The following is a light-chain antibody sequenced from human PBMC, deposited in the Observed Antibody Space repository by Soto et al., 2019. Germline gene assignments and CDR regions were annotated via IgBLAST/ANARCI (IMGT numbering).Light chain of an antibody. CDR2: EVT. Sequence: QSVLTQPASVSGSPGQSITISCTGTSSDIGGYNSVSWYQQHPGTAPKLVIYEVTNRPSGVSNRFSGSKSGNTASLTISGLQAEDEADYYCSSFTSSSALGLFGGGTKLTVL. CDR3: SSFTSSSALGL. V-gene: IGLV2-14*01. J-gene: IGLJ2*01. CDR1: SSDIGGYNS.